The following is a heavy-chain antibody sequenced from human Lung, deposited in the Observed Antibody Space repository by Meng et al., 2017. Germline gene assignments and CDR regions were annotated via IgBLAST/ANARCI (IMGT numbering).Heavy chain of an antibody. Sequence: GRLVRSGAEVKKPGASVKVSCKPSGYNFPDYWLHWVRRAPGQGLEWMGRIDPKSGDTHYAQRFQGRVTMTGDTSISTAYMELSGLRSDDTAMYYCARDEDISAAGKLFGNYWGQGTLVTVSS. V-gene: IGHV1-2*06. CDR3: ARDEDISAAGKLFGNY. D-gene: IGHD6-13*01. CDR1: GYNFPDYW. CDR2: IDPKSGDT. J-gene: IGHJ4*02.